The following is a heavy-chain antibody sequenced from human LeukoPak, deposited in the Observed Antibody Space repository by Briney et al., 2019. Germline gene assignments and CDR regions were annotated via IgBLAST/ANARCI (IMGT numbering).Heavy chain of an antibody. D-gene: IGHD3-22*01. CDR1: GYSISSGYY. CDR2: IWYDGSNK. J-gene: IGHJ4*02. V-gene: IGHV3-33*06. CDR3: AKDSDYVSSGYADY. Sequence: LSLTCTVSGYSISSGYYWGWIRQPPGKGLEWVAVIWYDGSNKYYADSVKGRFTISRDNSKNTLYLHMNSLRAEDTAVYYCAKDSDYVSSGYADYWGQGTLVTVSS.